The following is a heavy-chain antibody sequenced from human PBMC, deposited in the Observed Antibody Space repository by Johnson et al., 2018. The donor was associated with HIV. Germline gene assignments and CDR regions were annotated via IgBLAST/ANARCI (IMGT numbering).Heavy chain of an antibody. CDR2: ISYDGSNK. D-gene: IGHD1-26*01. V-gene: IGHV3-30*04. Sequence: QVQLVESGGGVVQPGRSLRLSCAASGFTFSSYAMHWVHQAPGKGLEWVAVISYDGSNKYYADSVKGRFTISRDNSKNTLSLQMNSPRVDDTAIYYCARVRAGRENDFDIWGQGTMVTVSS. CDR3: ARVRAGRENDFDI. J-gene: IGHJ3*02. CDR1: GFTFSSYA.